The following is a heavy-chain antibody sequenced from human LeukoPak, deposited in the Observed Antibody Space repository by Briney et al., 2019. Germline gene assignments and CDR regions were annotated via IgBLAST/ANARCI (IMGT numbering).Heavy chain of an antibody. V-gene: IGHV3-11*04. CDR2: ISTSDRRV. D-gene: IGHD4-23*01. CDR1: GFTFSDRY. CDR3: ARDRAVGASDSYDL. Sequence: GGSLRLSCIGSGFTFSDRYMAWTRQRPGKGLEWLSYISTSDRRVYLADSVKGRFTVSRDDARKSLFLQMNSLRPDDTAVYYCARDRAVGASDSYDLWGPGTMVIVSS. J-gene: IGHJ3*01.